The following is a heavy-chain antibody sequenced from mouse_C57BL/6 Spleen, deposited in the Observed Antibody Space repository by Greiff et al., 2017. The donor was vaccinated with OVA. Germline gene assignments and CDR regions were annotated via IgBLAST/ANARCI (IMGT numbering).Heavy chain of an antibody. CDR3: ARDGYLYAMDY. D-gene: IGHD1-2*01. CDR1: GFTFSDYY. CDR2: INYDGSST. J-gene: IGHJ4*01. V-gene: IGHV5-16*01. Sequence: EVHLVESEGGLVQPGSSMKLSCTASGFTFSDYYMAWVRQVPEKGLEWVANINYDGSSTYYLDSLKSRFIISRDNAKNILYLQMSSLKSEDTATYYCARDGYLYAMDYWGQGTSVTVSS.